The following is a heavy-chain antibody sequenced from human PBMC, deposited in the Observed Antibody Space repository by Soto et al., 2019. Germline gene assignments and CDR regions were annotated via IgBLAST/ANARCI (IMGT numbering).Heavy chain of an antibody. CDR3: ARDRDVVLVPPPTYDYYHYGMDV. CDR1: GYTFSSYT. V-gene: IGHV1-18*04. CDR2: ISFNNGDT. Sequence: QVQLVQSGPEVKKPGVSVKVSCKTSGYTFSSYTISWVRQAPGQGLEWMGWISFNNGDTKYAQKFQGRVTMTTDTSTSTAHMELRSLRSDDTAVYYCARDRDVVLVPPPTYDYYHYGMDVWGQGTTVTVSS. J-gene: IGHJ6*02. D-gene: IGHD2-8*02.